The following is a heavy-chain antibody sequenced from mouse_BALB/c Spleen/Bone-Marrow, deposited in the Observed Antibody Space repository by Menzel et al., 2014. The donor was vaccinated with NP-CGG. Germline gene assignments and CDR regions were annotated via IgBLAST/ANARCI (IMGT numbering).Heavy chain of an antibody. V-gene: IGHV1-5*01. J-gene: IGHJ1*01. CDR1: GYSFTNYW. Sequence: VQLQQSGTVLARPGASVKMSCKASGYSFTNYWLHWVKQRPGQGLEWIGAIYPGNSDTSYNQKFKGKAKLTAVTSASTACMELSSLTNEDSAVYYCTRFGSSYDWYFDVWGAGTTVTVSS. CDR3: TRFGSSYDWYFDV. CDR2: IYPGNSDT. D-gene: IGHD1-1*01.